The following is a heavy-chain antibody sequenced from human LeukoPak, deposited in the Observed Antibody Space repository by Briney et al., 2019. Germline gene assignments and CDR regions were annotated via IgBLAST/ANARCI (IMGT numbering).Heavy chain of an antibody. Sequence: ASVKVSCKASGYTFTSYGISWVRQAPGQGLEWMGWISAYNGNTNYAQKLQGRVTMTTDTSTSTAYVELRSLRSDDTAVYYCARLPIAVAVHFDYWGQGTLVTVSS. J-gene: IGHJ4*02. CDR3: ARLPIAVAVHFDY. V-gene: IGHV1-18*01. CDR2: ISAYNGNT. CDR1: GYTFTSYG. D-gene: IGHD6-19*01.